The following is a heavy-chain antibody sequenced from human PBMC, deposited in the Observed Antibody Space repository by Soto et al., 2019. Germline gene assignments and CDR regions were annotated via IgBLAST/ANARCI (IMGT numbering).Heavy chain of an antibody. CDR2: INHSGRV. Sequence: PSETLSLTCAVYGGSFSGHSWTWIHQSPGKGLEWIGDINHSGRVNYSPSLKSRVTISLDTSKNQFSLTLSAVTAADTAMYYCSTRAYDTNGYYRFGPWGQGTLVTVSS. D-gene: IGHD3-22*01. V-gene: IGHV4-34*01. CDR3: STRAYDTNGYYRFGP. J-gene: IGHJ5*01. CDR1: GGSFSGHS.